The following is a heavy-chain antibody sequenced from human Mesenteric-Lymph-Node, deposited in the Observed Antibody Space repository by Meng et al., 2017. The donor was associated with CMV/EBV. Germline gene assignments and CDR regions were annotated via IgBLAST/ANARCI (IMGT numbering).Heavy chain of an antibody. CDR2: AHNSGTT. CDR3: ARGGASSKYFDS. CDR1: GGSISTYY. V-gene: IGHV4-59*01. Sequence: SETLSLTCFVSGGSISTYYWSWIRQSPGKGLEWIGWAHNSGTTNYNPSLKSRVGVSVDMSKNHFSLTLASVTAADTGIYYCARGGASSKYFDSWGQGTLVTVSS. D-gene: IGHD6-13*01. J-gene: IGHJ4*02.